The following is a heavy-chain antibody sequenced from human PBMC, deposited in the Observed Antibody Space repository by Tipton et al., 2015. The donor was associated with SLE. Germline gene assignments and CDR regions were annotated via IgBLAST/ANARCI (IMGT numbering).Heavy chain of an antibody. CDR3: ARANDYGDYFDY. CDR2: INHSGST. J-gene: IGHJ4*02. V-gene: IGHV4-34*01. D-gene: IGHD4-17*01. CDR1: GGSFSGYY. Sequence: AGLVKPSETLSLTCAVYGGSFSGYYWSWIRQPPGKGLEWIGEINHSGSTFYNPSLKSRVTISVDTSKNQFSLKLSSVTAADTAVYYCARANDYGDYFDYWGRGTLVTVSS.